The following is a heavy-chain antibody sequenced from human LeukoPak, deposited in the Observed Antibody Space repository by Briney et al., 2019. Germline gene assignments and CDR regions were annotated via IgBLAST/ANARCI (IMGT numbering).Heavy chain of an antibody. CDR3: ARVRSYCSSTSCRYNQAFDI. J-gene: IGHJ3*02. Sequence: ASVKVSCKASGGTFSSYATSWVRQAPGQGLEWMGGIIPIFGTANYAQKFQGRVTITADESTSTAYMELSSLRSEDTAVYYCARVRSYCSSTSCRYNQAFDIWGQGTMVTVSS. CDR2: IIPIFGTA. V-gene: IGHV1-69*13. CDR1: GGTFSSYA. D-gene: IGHD2-2*01.